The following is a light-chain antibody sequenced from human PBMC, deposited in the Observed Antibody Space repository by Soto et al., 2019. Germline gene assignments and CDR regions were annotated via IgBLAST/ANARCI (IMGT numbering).Light chain of an antibody. CDR1: QRITSY. V-gene: IGKV1-39*01. Sequence: DIQMTQSPYSLAASVGDSVTLTCRASQRITSYLNWYQQRLGKAPKLLIFAASNLKSGVPSRFSGNGFGTVFTLSITSLQPEDFATYYRQQIYTAPYTFGQGTKLEIK. CDR2: AAS. CDR3: QQIYTAPYT. J-gene: IGKJ2*01.